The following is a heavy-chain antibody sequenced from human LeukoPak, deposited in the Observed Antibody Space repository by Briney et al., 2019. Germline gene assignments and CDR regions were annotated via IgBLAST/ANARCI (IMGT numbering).Heavy chain of an antibody. CDR3: ARDGENSYGYTGYYGMDV. V-gene: IGHV1-2*02. D-gene: IGHD3-16*01. CDR1: GYSFTNYY. J-gene: IGHJ6*02. CDR2: INPNSGGT. Sequence: ASVKVSCKASGYSFTNYYIHGVRQAPGHGLEWMGWINPNSGGTNYAQKFQGRVTMTRDTSISTAYMELSRLRSDDTAVYYCARDGENSYGYTGYYGMDVWGQGTTVTVSS.